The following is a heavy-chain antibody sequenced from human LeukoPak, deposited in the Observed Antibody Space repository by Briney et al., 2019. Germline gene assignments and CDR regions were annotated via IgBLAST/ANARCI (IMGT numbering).Heavy chain of an antibody. D-gene: IGHD3-3*01. V-gene: IGHV3-64D*09. CDR1: GFTFSRYP. CDR3: VKAQYDFWSGLDY. CDR2: ISGNGGST. J-gene: IGHJ4*02. Sequence: PGGSLRLSCSASGFTFSRYPMHWVRQAPGKGLEYVSAISGNGGSTYYADSVKGRSTISRDNSKNTLYLQMSSLRTEDTAIYYCVKAQYDFWSGLDYWGQGTLVTVSS.